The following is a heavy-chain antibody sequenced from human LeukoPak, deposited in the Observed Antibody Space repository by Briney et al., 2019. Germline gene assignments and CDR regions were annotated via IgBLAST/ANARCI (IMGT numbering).Heavy chain of an antibody. D-gene: IGHD3-3*01. CDR1: GFTFSSYW. V-gene: IGHV3-7*01. Sequence: PGGSLRLSCAASGFTFSSYWMSWVRESPEKGLWWVANIKHDGSERYYLDSVKGRSTISRDNAKNSLFLQMNTLRAEHTAVYYCARAQWISGVVINGPKDYWGQGTLVTVSS. J-gene: IGHJ4*02. CDR3: ARAQWISGVVINGPKDY. CDR2: IKHDGSER.